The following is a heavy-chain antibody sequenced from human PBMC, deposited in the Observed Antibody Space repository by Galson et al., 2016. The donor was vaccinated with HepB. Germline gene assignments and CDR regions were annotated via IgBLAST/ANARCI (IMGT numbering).Heavy chain of an antibody. Sequence: SLRLSCAVSGLTVSNNCMSWVRQAPGKGLEWVSVIYSDGSTYYADSVKGRFTISRDNSKNTVYLQMNSLRGDDTALYYCARDIGYWGQGTLFTVSS. J-gene: IGHJ4*02. V-gene: IGHV3-53*01. CDR1: GLTVSNNC. CDR2: IYSDGST. D-gene: IGHD3-16*01. CDR3: ARDIGY.